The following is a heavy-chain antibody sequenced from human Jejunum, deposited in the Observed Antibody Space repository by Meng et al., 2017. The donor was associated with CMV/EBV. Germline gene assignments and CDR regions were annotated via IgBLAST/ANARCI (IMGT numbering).Heavy chain of an antibody. CDR3: AHFVGGYYPSRPDY. Sequence: QLPLKASSPTLVKPTQTLTLTCAFSGLSSISSGVGVGWIRQPPGKALEWLALIYWDDDKRYSPSLRSRLTITKDTSKNEVVLTMTNMDPVDTGTYYCAHFVGGYYPSRPDYWGQGTLVTVSS. CDR1: GLSSISSGVG. J-gene: IGHJ4*02. D-gene: IGHD1-26*01. V-gene: IGHV2-5*02. CDR2: IYWDDDK.